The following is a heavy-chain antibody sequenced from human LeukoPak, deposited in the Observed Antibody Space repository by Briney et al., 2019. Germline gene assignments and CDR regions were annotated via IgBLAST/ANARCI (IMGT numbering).Heavy chain of an antibody. Sequence: PSGTLSLTCAVSGASISTSKWWNWVRQPPGKPLEWIGEMYHTGSPNYNPSLKGRLTISVDKSMNQFSLKLTSVTAADTAAYYCARRSVGGTLDYWGQGTLVVVSS. D-gene: IGHD6-19*01. CDR1: GASISTSKW. V-gene: IGHV4-4*02. J-gene: IGHJ4*02. CDR3: ARRSVGGTLDY. CDR2: MYHTGSP.